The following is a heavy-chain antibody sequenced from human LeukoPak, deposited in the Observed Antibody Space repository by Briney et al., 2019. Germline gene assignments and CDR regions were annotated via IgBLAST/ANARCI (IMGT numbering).Heavy chain of an antibody. CDR3: ARHSGGRDSSGEYWYFDL. CDR2: IYYSGST. J-gene: IGHJ2*01. Sequence: SETLSLTCTVSGGSISSYYWSWIRQPPGKGLEWIGYIYYSGSTNYNPSLKSRVTISVDTSTNQLSLKLSSVPAADTAVYYCARHSGGRDSSGEYWYFDLWGRDTLVTVSS. D-gene: IGHD3-22*01. V-gene: IGHV4-59*08. CDR1: GGSISSYY.